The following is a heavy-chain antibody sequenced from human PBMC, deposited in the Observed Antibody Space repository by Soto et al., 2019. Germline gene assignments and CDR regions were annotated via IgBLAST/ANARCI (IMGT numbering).Heavy chain of an antibody. V-gene: IGHV3-21*01. Sequence: PGGSLRLSCAASGFTFSSYSMNWVRQAPGKGLEWVSSISSSSSYIYYADSVKGRFTISRDNAKNSLYLQMNSLRAEDTAVYYCARFQDYYDSSGYSSYYYYGMDVWGQGTTVTVSS. J-gene: IGHJ6*02. D-gene: IGHD3-22*01. CDR3: ARFQDYYDSSGYSSYYYYGMDV. CDR2: ISSSSSYI. CDR1: GFTFSSYS.